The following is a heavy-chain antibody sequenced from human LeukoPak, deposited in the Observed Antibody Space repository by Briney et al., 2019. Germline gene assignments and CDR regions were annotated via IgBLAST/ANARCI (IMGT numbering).Heavy chain of an antibody. Sequence: SETLSLTCTVSGGSISSYYWSWIRQPPGKGLEWIGYIYYSGSTNYNPSLKSRVTISVDTSKNQFFLKLSSVTAADTAVYYCAREPMTTVTSGWFDPWGQGTLVTVSS. J-gene: IGHJ5*02. CDR2: IYYSGST. CDR1: GGSISSYY. CDR3: AREPMTTVTSGWFDP. V-gene: IGHV4-59*01. D-gene: IGHD4-17*01.